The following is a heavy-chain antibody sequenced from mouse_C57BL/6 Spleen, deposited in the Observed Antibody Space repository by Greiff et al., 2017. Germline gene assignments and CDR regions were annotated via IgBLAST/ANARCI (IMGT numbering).Heavy chain of an antibody. CDR2: ISSGSSTI. Sequence: EVKLVESGGGLVKPGGSLKLSCAASGFTFSDYGMHWVAHISSGSSTIYYADTVKGRFTISRDNAKNTLFLQMTSLRSEDTAMYYCARGESYDYVPFAYWGQGTLVTVSA. CDR3: ARGESYDYVPFAY. J-gene: IGHJ3*01. V-gene: IGHV5-17*01. D-gene: IGHD2-4*01. CDR1: GFTFSDYG.